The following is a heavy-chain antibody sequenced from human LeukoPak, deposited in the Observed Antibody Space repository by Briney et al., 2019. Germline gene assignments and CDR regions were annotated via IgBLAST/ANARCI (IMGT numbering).Heavy chain of an antibody. Sequence: PGGSLRLSCAASGFTFSSYSMNWVRQAPGKGLEWVSYISSSSSTIYYADSVKGRFTISRDNAKNSLYLQMNSLRAEDTAVYYCARGRRITMIVVVPEYYFDYWGQGTLVTVSS. J-gene: IGHJ4*02. D-gene: IGHD3-22*01. CDR3: ARGRRITMIVVVPEYYFDY. V-gene: IGHV3-48*04. CDR2: ISSSSSTI. CDR1: GFTFSSYS.